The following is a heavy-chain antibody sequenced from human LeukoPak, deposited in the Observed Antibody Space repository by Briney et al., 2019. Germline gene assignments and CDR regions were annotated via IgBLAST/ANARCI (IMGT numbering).Heavy chain of an antibody. J-gene: IGHJ4*02. CDR2: ISGSNT. V-gene: IGHV3-23*01. CDR1: GFTFSSYA. Sequence: GGSLILSCAASGFTFSSYAMCWGRQAPGKGLEWVSSISGSNTYYADSVKGRFTISRDNSKNTLYLQMNSLRAEDTAVYYCARGQPMAAAGNWGQGTLVTVSS. D-gene: IGHD6-13*01. CDR3: ARGQPMAAAGN.